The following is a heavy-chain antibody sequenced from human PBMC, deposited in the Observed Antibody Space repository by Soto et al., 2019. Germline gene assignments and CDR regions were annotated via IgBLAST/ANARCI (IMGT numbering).Heavy chain of an antibody. CDR3: AIGQGGTNY. CDR2: INQSGGT. Sequence: QVHVQQWGAGLLKPSETLSLTCAVSGESYNPYFWSWVRQPPGKGLEWIAEINQSGGTYYNPSRKSRLAISLDTSKNQFSLTLNSVTAAETAMYYCAIGQGGTNYWGQGTLVTVSS. J-gene: IGHJ4*02. CDR1: GESYNPYF. V-gene: IGHV4-34*02. D-gene: IGHD3-16*01.